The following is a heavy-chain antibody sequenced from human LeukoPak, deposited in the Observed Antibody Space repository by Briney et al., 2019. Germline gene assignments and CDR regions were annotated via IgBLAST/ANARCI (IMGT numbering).Heavy chain of an antibody. Sequence: ASVKVSCKASGYTFTSYYMHWVRQAPGQGLEWMGWINPNSGGTNYARRFQGRVTMTRDTSISTAYMDLSRLSSDDTAMYYCAREGDYGDSKLAYWGQGTLVTVSS. J-gene: IGHJ4*02. CDR2: INPNSGGT. V-gene: IGHV1-2*02. D-gene: IGHD4-17*01. CDR3: AREGDYGDSKLAY. CDR1: GYTFTSYY.